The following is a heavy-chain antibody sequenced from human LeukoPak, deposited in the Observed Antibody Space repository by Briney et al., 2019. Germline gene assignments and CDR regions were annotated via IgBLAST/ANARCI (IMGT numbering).Heavy chain of an antibody. CDR3: ARAETDSSGYYFNDAFDI. CDR1: GFTLSDYY. J-gene: IGHJ3*02. CDR2: ISSSGSTI. D-gene: IGHD3-22*01. Sequence: PGGSLRLSCAASGFTLSDYYMSWIRQAPGKGLEWVSYISSSGSTIYYADSVKGRFTISRDNAKNSLYLQMNSLRAEDTAVYYCARAETDSSGYYFNDAFDIWGQGTMVTVSS. V-gene: IGHV3-11*04.